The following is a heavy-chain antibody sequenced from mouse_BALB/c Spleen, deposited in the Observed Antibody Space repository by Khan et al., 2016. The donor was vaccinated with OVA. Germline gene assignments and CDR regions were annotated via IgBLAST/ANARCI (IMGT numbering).Heavy chain of an antibody. Sequence: VQLQESGPGLAAPSQSLSITCTISGFSLTTYGVHWVRQPPGKSLEWLVVIWCDGTTNYNSALKSRLTITTDNSQSQVFLKMNSRQTDDTAIYYCARKPYYHYNNMDYWGQGTSVTVSS. J-gene: IGHJ4*01. CDR3: ARKPYYHYNNMDY. CDR2: IWCDGTT. CDR1: GFSLTTYG. D-gene: IGHD2-10*01. V-gene: IGHV2-6*02.